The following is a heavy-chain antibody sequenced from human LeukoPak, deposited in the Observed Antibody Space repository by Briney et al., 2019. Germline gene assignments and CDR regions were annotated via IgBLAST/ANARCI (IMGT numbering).Heavy chain of an antibody. CDR3: AKDDAQLDPSHTSDVAFDT. D-gene: IGHD2-2*01. CDR1: GFTFSSYG. J-gene: IGHJ3*02. CDR2: ISGSGGST. Sequence: PGGSLRLSCAASGFTFSSYGMSWVRQAPGKGLEWVSAISGSGGSTYYADSVKGRFTISRDNFKNTLYLQMNSLRAEDTAVYYCAKDDAQLDPSHTSDVAFDTWGQGTMVTVSS. V-gene: IGHV3-23*01.